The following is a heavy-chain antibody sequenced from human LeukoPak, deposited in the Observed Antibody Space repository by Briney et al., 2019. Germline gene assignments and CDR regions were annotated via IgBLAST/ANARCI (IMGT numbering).Heavy chain of an antibody. J-gene: IGHJ4*02. Sequence: SETLSLTCAVYGGSFSGYYWSWIRQPPGKGLEWIGEINHSGSTNYNPSLKSRVTISVDTSENQFSLKLSSVTAADTAVYYCARARSGSHREFDYWGQGTLVTVSS. CDR3: ARARSGSHREFDY. V-gene: IGHV4-34*01. CDR1: GGSFSGYY. D-gene: IGHD2-15*01. CDR2: INHSGST.